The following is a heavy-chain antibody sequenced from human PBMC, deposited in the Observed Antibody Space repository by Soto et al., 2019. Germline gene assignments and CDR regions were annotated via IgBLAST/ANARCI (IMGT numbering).Heavy chain of an antibody. CDR2: VSTSGVT. Sequence: GSLRLSCAASGFTFSSYAMSWVRQAPGKGLDWVSSVSTSGVTYYADSVKGRFTSSRDNSKNTLYLQLNSLRAEDTAVYYCAKNYQFASWGQGTRVTVSS. J-gene: IGHJ5*01. D-gene: IGHD2-2*01. CDR1: GFTFSSYA. CDR3: AKNYQFAS. V-gene: IGHV3-23*01.